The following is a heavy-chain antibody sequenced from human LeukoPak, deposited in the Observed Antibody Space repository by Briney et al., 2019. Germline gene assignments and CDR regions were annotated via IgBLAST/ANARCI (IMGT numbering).Heavy chain of an antibody. CDR1: GGTFSSYA. CDR2: IIPIFGTA. J-gene: IGHJ5*02. D-gene: IGHD6-13*01. V-gene: IGHV1-69*13. Sequence: GASVKVSCKASGGTFSSYAISWVRQAPGQGLEWMGGIIPIFGTANYAQKFQGRVTITADESTSTAYMELSSLRSEDTAVYYCARDPSIAAAGTIWFDPWGQGTLVTVSS. CDR3: ARDPSIAAAGTIWFDP.